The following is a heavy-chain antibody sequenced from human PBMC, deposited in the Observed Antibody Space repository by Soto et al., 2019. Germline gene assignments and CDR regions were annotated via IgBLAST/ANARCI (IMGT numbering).Heavy chain of an antibody. V-gene: IGHV3-33*01. Sequence: EGSLRLSCAASGFTFSSYGMHWVRQAPGKGLEWVAVIWYDGSNKYYADSVKGRFTISRDNSKNTLYLQMNSLRAEDTAVYYCARDYRGAVGATGTVSYYYGMDVWGQGTTVTVSS. D-gene: IGHD1-26*01. CDR3: ARDYRGAVGATGTVSYYYGMDV. J-gene: IGHJ6*02. CDR1: GFTFSSYG. CDR2: IWYDGSNK.